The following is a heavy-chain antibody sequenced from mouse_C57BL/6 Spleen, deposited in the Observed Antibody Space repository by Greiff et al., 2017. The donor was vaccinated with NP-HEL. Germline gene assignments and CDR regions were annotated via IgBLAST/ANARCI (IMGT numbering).Heavy chain of an antibody. CDR1: GYTFTSYW. J-gene: IGHJ2*01. V-gene: IGHV1-55*01. CDR3: TRRDECDDLYCFDY. D-gene: IGHD2-12*01. CDR2: IYPGSGST. Sequence: QVQLQQSGAELVKPGASVKMSCKASGYTFTSYWITWAKQRPGQGLEWIGDIYPGSGSTNYNEKFKGKATLTVDKSSSTAYMQLSSLTSEDSAVYYGTRRDECDDLYCFDYWGQGTTLTVSS.